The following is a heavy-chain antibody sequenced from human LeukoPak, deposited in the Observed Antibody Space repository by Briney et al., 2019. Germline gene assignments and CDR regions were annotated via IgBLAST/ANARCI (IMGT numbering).Heavy chain of an antibody. V-gene: IGHV1-69*04. CDR3: AGYCSSTSCQFDY. CDR1: GGTFSSYA. Sequence: ASVKVSCKASGGTFSSYAISWVRHAPGQGLEWMGRIIPIFGIANYAQKFQGRVTITADKSTSTAYMELSSLRSEDTAVYYCAGYCSSTSCQFDYWGQGTLVTVSS. CDR2: IIPIFGIA. J-gene: IGHJ4*02. D-gene: IGHD2-2*01.